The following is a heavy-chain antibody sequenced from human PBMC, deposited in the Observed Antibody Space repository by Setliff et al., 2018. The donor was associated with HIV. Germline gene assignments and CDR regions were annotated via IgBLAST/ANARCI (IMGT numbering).Heavy chain of an antibody. V-gene: IGHV4-4*02. CDR2: IYHSGST. J-gene: IGHJ3*02. CDR1: GGSISSSNW. CDR3: ARDSGILWFGELLQAFDI. D-gene: IGHD3-10*01. Sequence: KASETLSLTCAVSGGSISSSNWWSWVRQPPGKGREWIGEIYHSGSTNYNPSLKSRVTISVDKSKNQFSLKLSSVTAADTAVYYCARDSGILWFGELLQAFDIWGQGTMVTVSS.